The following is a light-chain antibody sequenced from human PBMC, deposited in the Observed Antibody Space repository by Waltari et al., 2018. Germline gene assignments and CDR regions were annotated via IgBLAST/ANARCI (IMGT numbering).Light chain of an antibody. V-gene: IGLV1-44*01. Sequence: QSVLTQPPSASGTPGQRVTIPCSGSSSNIGRNPVTWYQQLPGAAPKLLVYSNNQRPSGVPDRFSGSKSGTSASLAISGLQSEDESDYYCAAWDDSLNGVVFGGGTKLTVL. CDR1: SSNIGRNP. CDR2: SNN. J-gene: IGLJ2*01. CDR3: AAWDDSLNGVV.